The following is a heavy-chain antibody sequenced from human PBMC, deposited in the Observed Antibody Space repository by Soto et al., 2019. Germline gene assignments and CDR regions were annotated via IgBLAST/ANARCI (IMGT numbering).Heavy chain of an antibody. CDR1: GYTFTSYY. Sequence: GASVKVSCKASGYTFTSYYMHWVRQAPGQGLEWMGIINPSGGSASYAQKFQGRVTMTRDTSTSTVYMELSSLRSEDTAVFYCVLLSEEFYDSFFFDYWGHGTLVTVSS. CDR2: INPSGGSA. V-gene: IGHV1-46*01. J-gene: IGHJ4*01. D-gene: IGHD3-22*01. CDR3: VLLSEEFYDSFFFDY.